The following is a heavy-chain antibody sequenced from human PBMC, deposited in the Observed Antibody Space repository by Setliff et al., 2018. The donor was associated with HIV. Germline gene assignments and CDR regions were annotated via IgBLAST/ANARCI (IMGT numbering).Heavy chain of an antibody. CDR2: VDPVDGET. Sequence: ASVKVSCKASEYTFVDYYMHWVQQAPGKGLEWMGRVDPVDGETIYAEKFQDRLTITADASTDTTYTELSSLRSEDTAVYYCVIVPLYENVYDNIWGSYRPLDYWGQGTLVTVSS. D-gene: IGHD3-16*02. CDR3: VIVPLYENVYDNIWGSYRPLDY. CDR1: EYTFVDYY. J-gene: IGHJ4*02. V-gene: IGHV1-69-2*01.